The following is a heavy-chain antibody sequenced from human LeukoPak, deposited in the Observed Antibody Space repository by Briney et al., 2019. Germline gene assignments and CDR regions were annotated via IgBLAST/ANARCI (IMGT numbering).Heavy chain of an antibody. Sequence: GGSLRLSCTASIFTFSTYGGHGLRQAPGKGLEGLAFISYDGRNKYYAASVKGRFTISRDNSQNTLHLKMNSLRAADTAVYSCAKDLFLRGYSYGFDYWGQGTLVTVSS. CDR3: AKDLFLRGYSYGFDY. D-gene: IGHD5-18*01. V-gene: IGHV3-30*18. CDR2: ISYDGRNK. J-gene: IGHJ4*02. CDR1: IFTFSTYG.